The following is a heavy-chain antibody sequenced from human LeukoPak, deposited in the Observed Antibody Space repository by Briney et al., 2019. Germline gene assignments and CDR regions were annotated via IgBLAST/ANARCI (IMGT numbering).Heavy chain of an antibody. CDR1: GLTVRSNY. CDR2: IYSGGST. D-gene: IGHD3-16*02. Sequence: PGGSQRPSCAASGLTVRSNYMSWVRQAPGKGLEWVSSIYSGGSTFYAASVEGRFTISRDNSKNTLDLQMNSLRAEDTAVYFCASGLGELSLERTWGQGTLVTVSS. V-gene: IGHV3-53*01. CDR3: ASGLGELSLERT. J-gene: IGHJ4*02.